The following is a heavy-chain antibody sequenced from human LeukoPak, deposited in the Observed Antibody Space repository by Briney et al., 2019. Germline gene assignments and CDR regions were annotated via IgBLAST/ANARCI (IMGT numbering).Heavy chain of an antibody. V-gene: IGHV3-23*01. CDR2: VSGNGGST. CDR1: GFTFSSYA. CDR3: AKVRYDSSGYQSPYFDY. D-gene: IGHD3-22*01. J-gene: IGHJ4*02. Sequence: GGSLRLSCAASGFTFSSYAMSWVRQAPGKGLEWVSAVSGNGGSTYYADSVKGRFTISRDNSKNTLYLQMNSLRAEDTAVYYCAKVRYDSSGYQSPYFDYWGQGTLVTVSS.